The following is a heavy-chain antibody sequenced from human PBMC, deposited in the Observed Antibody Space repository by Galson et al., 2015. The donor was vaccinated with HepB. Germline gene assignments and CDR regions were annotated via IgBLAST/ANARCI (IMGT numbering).Heavy chain of an antibody. V-gene: IGHV6-1*01. CDR1: GDSVSSNSAA. CDR3: ARAVAGTVGGGLDP. J-gene: IGHJ5*02. Sequence: CAISGDSVSSNSAAWNWIRQPPSRGLEWLGRTHYRSKWYYEYTPFVKSRITIDPDTSRNHFSLQLNSVTPEDTAVYYCARAVAGTVGGGLDPWGQGTLVTVSS. CDR2: THYRSKWYY. D-gene: IGHD6-19*01.